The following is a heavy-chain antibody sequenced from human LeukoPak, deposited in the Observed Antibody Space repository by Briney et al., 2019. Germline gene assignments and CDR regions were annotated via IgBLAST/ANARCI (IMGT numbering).Heavy chain of an antibody. CDR3: ARGVVLTGYPLDF. Sequence: SETLSLTCNVSSGSISSCYWSWIRQPPGKGLEWVGFIYYSGTTDYNPSLKSRVTISVDTSKKQFSLKLSSVTAADTAVYYCARGVVLTGYPLDFWGRGTLVTVSS. CDR2: IYYSGTT. CDR1: SGSISSCY. J-gene: IGHJ4*02. V-gene: IGHV4-59*01. D-gene: IGHD3-9*01.